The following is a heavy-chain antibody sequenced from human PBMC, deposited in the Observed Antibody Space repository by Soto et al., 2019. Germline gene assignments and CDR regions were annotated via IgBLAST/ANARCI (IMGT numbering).Heavy chain of an antibody. CDR3: ASEYSSSSGFHYYYGMDV. V-gene: IGHV1-46*01. Sequence: GASVKVSCKASGYTFTSYYMRWVRQAPGQGLEWMGIINPSGGSTSYAQKFQGRVTMTRDTSTSTVYMELSSLRSEDTAVYYCASEYSSSSGFHYYYGMDVWGQGTTVTVSS. D-gene: IGHD6-6*01. J-gene: IGHJ6*02. CDR2: INPSGGST. CDR1: GYTFTSYY.